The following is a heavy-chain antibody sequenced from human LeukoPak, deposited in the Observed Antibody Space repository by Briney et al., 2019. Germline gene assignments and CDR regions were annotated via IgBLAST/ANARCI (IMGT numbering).Heavy chain of an antibody. CDR3: ARGHHIGSPGHWFDP. CDR2: IYYSGST. J-gene: IGHJ5*02. Sequence: SETLSLTCTVSGGSISTYYWSWIRQTPGKGLEWIGYIYYSGSTNYNPSLKSRVTISVDTSKNQFSLKLSSVTSADTAVYYCARGHHIGSPGHWFDPWGQGTLVIVSS. CDR1: GGSISTYY. D-gene: IGHD5-12*01. V-gene: IGHV4-59*01.